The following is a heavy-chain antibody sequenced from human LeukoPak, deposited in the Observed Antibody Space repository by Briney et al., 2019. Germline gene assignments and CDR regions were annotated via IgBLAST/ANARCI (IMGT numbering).Heavy chain of an antibody. CDR3: ARESLRQQWLVRREEYYYMDV. V-gene: IGHV3-30*03. CDR2: ISYDGSNK. Sequence: GGSLRLSCAASRFTFNNHGMHWVRQAPGKGLEWVAVISYDGSNKYYADSVKGRFTISRDNSKNTLYLQMNSLRAEDTAVYYCARESLRQQWLVRREEYYYMDVWGKGTTVTISS. D-gene: IGHD6-19*01. CDR1: RFTFNNHG. J-gene: IGHJ6*03.